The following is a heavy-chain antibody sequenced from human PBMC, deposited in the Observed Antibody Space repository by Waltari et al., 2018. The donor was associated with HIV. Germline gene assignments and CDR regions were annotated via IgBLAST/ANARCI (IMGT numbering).Heavy chain of an antibody. Sequence: EVQLLESGGGLVQPVGSLSISCAASGFTFSNYALIWLRHAPGKGLEGVSAISGSAVTTYYADPVKGRFTISRDNSKNTLYLQMNSLRADDTAVYYCAKDRAAVIIIPNFDYWGQGTLVTVSS. CDR1: GFTFSNYA. J-gene: IGHJ4*02. CDR2: ISGSAVTT. V-gene: IGHV3-23*01. CDR3: AKDRAAVIIIPNFDY. D-gene: IGHD3-3*01.